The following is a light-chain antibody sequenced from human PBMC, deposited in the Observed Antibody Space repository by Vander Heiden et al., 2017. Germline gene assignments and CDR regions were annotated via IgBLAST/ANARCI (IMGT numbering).Light chain of an antibody. CDR1: SSDIGYHDQ. CDR3: CSYTRSSTLV. V-gene: IGLV2-14*01. J-gene: IGLJ1*01. Sequence: QSALTQPASVSGSPGQSITISCTGTSSDIGYHDQVAWYQQHPSKVPKVIIYEVSKRPSGVSNRFSGSKSSNTASLTISGLQAEDDADYYCCSYTRSSTLVFGTGTKVTAL. CDR2: EVS.